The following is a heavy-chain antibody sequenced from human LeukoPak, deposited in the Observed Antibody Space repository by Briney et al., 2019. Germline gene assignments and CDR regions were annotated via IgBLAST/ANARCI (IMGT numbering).Heavy chain of an antibody. Sequence: GGSLRLSCAASGFTFSSSAMSWVRQAPGEGLQWVSAISPSGTDYADSVKGRFTISRDNSQNTLYLQMHNLRPEDTAVYYCAKDPEGYSDYWGQGTLVTVSS. CDR1: GFTFSSSA. V-gene: IGHV3-23*01. J-gene: IGHJ4*02. CDR3: AKDPEGYSDY. D-gene: IGHD3-22*01. CDR2: ISPSGT.